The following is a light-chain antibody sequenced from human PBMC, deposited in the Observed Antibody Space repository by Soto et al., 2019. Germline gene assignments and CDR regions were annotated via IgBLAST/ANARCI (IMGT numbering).Light chain of an antibody. J-gene: IGKJ3*01. V-gene: IGKV3-20*01. CDR2: DAF. Sequence: EIVLTQSPGTLSLSPGERATLSCRASQSVSNNYLAWYQQKPGQAPRLLIYDAFSRATGIPDRFSGSGSGADFTLTISRLEPEDFAVYYCQQYGSSSFTFVPETKVDIK. CDR3: QQYGSSSFT. CDR1: QSVSNNY.